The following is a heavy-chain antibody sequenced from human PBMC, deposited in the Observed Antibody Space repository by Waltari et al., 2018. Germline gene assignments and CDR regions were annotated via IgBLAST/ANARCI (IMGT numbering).Heavy chain of an antibody. CDR1: GLTFSSYA. CDR2: ISGSGGST. D-gene: IGHD6-13*01. V-gene: IGHV3-23*01. J-gene: IGHJ4*02. CDR3: ARAIAAAGLDY. Sequence: EVQLLESGGGLVQPGGSLRLSCAASGLTFSSYALSWVRQAPGKGLEWVSAISGSGGSTYYADSVKGRFTISRDNSKNTLYLQMNSLRAEDTAVYYCARAIAAAGLDYWGQGTLVTVSS.